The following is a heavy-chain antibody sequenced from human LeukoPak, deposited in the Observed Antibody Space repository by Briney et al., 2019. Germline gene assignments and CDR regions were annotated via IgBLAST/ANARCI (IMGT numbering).Heavy chain of an antibody. J-gene: IGHJ4*02. D-gene: IGHD6-13*01. V-gene: IGHV3-23*01. CDR3: ARDSAGNDY. CDR2: ISGSGGST. CDR1: GFTFSSYA. Sequence: PGGSLRLSCAASGFTFSSYAMSWVRQAPGKGLEWVSGISGSGGSTYYADSVKGRFTISRDNSKNTLYLQMNSLRAEDTAMYYCARDSAGNDYWGQGTLVTVSS.